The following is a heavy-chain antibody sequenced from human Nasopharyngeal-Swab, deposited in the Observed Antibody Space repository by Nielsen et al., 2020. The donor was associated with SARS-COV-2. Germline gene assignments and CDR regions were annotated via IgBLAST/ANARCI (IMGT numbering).Heavy chain of an antibody. CDR1: GGSISSSNW. Sequence: GSLRLSCAVSGGSISSSNWWSWVRQPPGKGLEWIGEIYHSGSTNYSPSLKSRVTISVDKSKNQFSLKLSSVTAADTAVYYCARDAPLGGMDVWGQGTTVTVSS. CDR3: ARDAPLGGMDV. J-gene: IGHJ6*02. V-gene: IGHV4-4*02. CDR2: IYHSGST. D-gene: IGHD3-16*01.